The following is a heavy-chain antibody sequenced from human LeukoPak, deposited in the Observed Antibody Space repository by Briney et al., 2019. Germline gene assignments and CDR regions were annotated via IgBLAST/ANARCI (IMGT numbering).Heavy chain of an antibody. D-gene: IGHD2-15*01. V-gene: IGHV4-39*07. J-gene: IGHJ4*02. CDR1: GGSITSSSYY. Sequence: PSETLPLTCTVSGGSITSSSYYWGWIRQPPGKGLEWIGEINHSGSTNYNPSLKSRVTISVDTSKNQFSLKLSSATAADTAVYYCARIPKEYCSGGSCSDYWGQGTLVTVSS. CDR3: ARIPKEYCSGGSCSDY. CDR2: INHSGST.